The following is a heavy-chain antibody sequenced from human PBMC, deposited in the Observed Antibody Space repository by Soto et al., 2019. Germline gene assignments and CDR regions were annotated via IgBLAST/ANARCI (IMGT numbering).Heavy chain of an antibody. CDR1: GYTYTNYW. CDR3: ARLRRGTGRPVY. V-gene: IGHV5-51*01. Sequence: RGESLKISCKASGYTYTNYWLGWVRQMPGKGLEWMGILYPGDSDTRYSPSFEGQVTISADKSITTAYLQWSSLRASDTAMFYCARLRRGTGRPVYCCQGTQGSVFS. J-gene: IGHJ4*02. D-gene: IGHD1-1*01. CDR2: LYPGDSDT.